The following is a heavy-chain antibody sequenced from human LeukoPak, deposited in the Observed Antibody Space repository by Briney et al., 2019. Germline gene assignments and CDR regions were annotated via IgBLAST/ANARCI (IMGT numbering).Heavy chain of an antibody. Sequence: SETLSLTCAVYGGSFSGYYWSWIRQPPGKGLEWIGEINHSGGTNYNPSLESRVTISIDTSKNQFSLKLSSVTAADTAVYYCARVGYSSGWYSDFDYWGQRTLVTVSS. J-gene: IGHJ4*02. CDR3: ARVGYSSGWYSDFDY. D-gene: IGHD6-19*01. V-gene: IGHV4-34*01. CDR1: GGSFSGYY. CDR2: INHSGGT.